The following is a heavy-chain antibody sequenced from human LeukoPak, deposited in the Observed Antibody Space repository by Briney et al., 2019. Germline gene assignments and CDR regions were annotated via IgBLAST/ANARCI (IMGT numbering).Heavy chain of an antibody. Sequence: PSETLSLTCTVSGGSISSSSYYWGWIRQPPGKGLEWIGSIYYSGSTYCNPSLKSRVTISVDTSKNQFSLKLSSVTAADTAVYYCATTIVGATNGDLDYWGQGTLVTVSS. V-gene: IGHV4-39*01. D-gene: IGHD1-26*01. CDR2: IYYSGST. CDR1: GGSISSSSYY. CDR3: ATTIVGATNGDLDY. J-gene: IGHJ4*02.